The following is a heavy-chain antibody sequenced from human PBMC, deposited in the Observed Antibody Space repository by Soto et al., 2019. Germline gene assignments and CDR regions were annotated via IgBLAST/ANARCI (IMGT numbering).Heavy chain of an antibody. CDR3: AKVSNSGYFPYYYNYGMDV. J-gene: IGHJ6*02. V-gene: IGHV3-30*18. D-gene: IGHD3-22*01. Sequence: QVQLVESGGGVVQPGRSLRLSCAASGFFFSSYGMHWVRQAPGKGLEWVAVISHDGSNKYYADSVKGRFTISRDNSKNTLYLQMNSLRAEDTAVYYCAKVSNSGYFPYYYNYGMDVWGQGTTVTISS. CDR2: ISHDGSNK. CDR1: GFFFSSYG.